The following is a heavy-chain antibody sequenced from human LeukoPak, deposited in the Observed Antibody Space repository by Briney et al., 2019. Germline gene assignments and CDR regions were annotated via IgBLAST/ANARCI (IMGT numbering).Heavy chain of an antibody. V-gene: IGHV1-69*13. Sequence: SVKVSFKASGCTFSSYAISWVRQAPGQGREWMGVIIPIFGTANYAQKCQGRVTITADESTSTAYMELSRLRSEDTAVYYCARSPPNYYDSSGYYPSPYYFDYWGQGTLVTVSS. CDR3: ARSPPNYYDSSGYYPSPYYFDY. D-gene: IGHD3-22*01. CDR2: IIPIFGTA. CDR1: GCTFSSYA. J-gene: IGHJ4*02.